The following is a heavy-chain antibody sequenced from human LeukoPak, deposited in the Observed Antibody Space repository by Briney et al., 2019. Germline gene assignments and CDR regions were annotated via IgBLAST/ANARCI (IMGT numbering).Heavy chain of an antibody. V-gene: IGHV4-59*01. D-gene: IGHD3-9*01. CDR2: FYNSGST. CDR3: ARGGSIRRYFDWGFLEY. CDR1: GGSISDYY. J-gene: IGHJ4*02. Sequence: NSSETLSLTCTVSGGSISDYYWSWIRQPPGKGLECIGYFYNSGSTKYNPSLKSRVTISVDTSKNQFSLKLSSVTAADTAVYYRARGGSIRRYFDWGFLEYWGQGILVTVSS.